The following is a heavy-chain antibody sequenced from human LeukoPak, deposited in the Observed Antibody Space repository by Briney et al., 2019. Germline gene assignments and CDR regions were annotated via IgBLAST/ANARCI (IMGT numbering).Heavy chain of an antibody. CDR3: ARGPLDSADYSFDY. CDR2: VAYTGSA. D-gene: IGHD3-22*01. V-gene: IGHV4-59*11. J-gene: IGHJ4*02. Sequence: SETLSLTCNVSGGSNNNHHWSWIRQPPGKRLEWIAYVAYTGSAVYNPSLKSRVTISVDTSKNQFSLKLKSVTAADTAVYYCARGPLDSADYSFDYWGQGALVTASS. CDR1: GGSNNNHH.